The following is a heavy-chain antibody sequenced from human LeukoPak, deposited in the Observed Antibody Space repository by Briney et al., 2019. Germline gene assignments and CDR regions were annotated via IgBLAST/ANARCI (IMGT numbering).Heavy chain of an antibody. Sequence: GGSLRLSCAASGFTFSTYEMNWVRQAPGKGLEWVSYISSTGSNIYYADSVKGRFTISRDNSKNTLYLQMNSLRPEDTAVYYCARDQHYYGSGSYYNPPDYWGQGTLVTVSS. CDR2: ISSTGSNI. V-gene: IGHV3-48*03. CDR1: GFTFSTYE. CDR3: ARDQHYYGSGSYYNPPDY. J-gene: IGHJ4*02. D-gene: IGHD3-10*01.